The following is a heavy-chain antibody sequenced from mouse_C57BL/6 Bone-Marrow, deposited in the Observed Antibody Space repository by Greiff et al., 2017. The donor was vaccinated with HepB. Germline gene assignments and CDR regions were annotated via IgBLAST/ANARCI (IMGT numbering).Heavy chain of an antibody. CDR2: IGPGSGST. D-gene: IGHD2-4*01. Sequence: QVQLQQSGAELVKPGASVKISCKASGYTFTDYYINWVKQRPGQGLEWIGKIGPGSGSTYYNEKFKGKATLTADNSSSTAYMKLSSLTSEDSAVYFCTYDYDPWFAYWGQGTRVTVSA. CDR3: TYDYDPWFAY. J-gene: IGHJ3*01. V-gene: IGHV1-77*01. CDR1: GYTFTDYY.